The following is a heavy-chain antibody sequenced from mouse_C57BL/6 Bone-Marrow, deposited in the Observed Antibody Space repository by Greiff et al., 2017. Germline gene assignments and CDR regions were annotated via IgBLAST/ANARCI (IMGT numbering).Heavy chain of an antibody. CDR1: GYAFSSYW. D-gene: IGHD3-1*01. V-gene: IGHV1-80*01. CDR3: ARQLYYAMDY. J-gene: IGHJ4*01. Sequence: LVESGAELVKPGASVKISCKASGYAFSSYWMNWVKQRPGKGLEWIGQIYPGDGDTNYNGKFKGKATLTADKSSSTAYMQLSSLTSEDSAVYFCARQLYYAMDYWGQGTSVTVSS. CDR2: IYPGDGDT.